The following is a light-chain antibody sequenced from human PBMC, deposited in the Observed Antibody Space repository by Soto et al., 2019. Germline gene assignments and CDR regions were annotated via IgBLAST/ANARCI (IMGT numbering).Light chain of an antibody. J-gene: IGKJ5*01. V-gene: IGKV1-39*01. CDR1: ESISSH. CDR2: AAS. Sequence: DIQMTQSPSSLSASVGDRVTITWRASESISSHLNWYQQKSGRAPQLLIHAASTLQTGVPSRFSGSGSGTDFTLTINSLQPEDFATYYCQQSYSVPITFGQGTRLEI. CDR3: QQSYSVPIT.